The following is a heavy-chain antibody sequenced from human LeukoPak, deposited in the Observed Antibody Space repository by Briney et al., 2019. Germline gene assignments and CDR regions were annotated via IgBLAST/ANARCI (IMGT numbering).Heavy chain of an antibody. CDR3: AKRRPAFDY. CDR2: ISDSGGRT. Sequence: GGSLRLSCAASGFTFSTYAMGWVRQAPGKGLEWVSVISDSGGRTYYTDSVKGRFTISRDDSKNTLYLQMNSLRVEDTAVYYCAKRRPAFDYWGQGTLVTVSS. D-gene: IGHD2-2*01. J-gene: IGHJ4*02. V-gene: IGHV3-23*01. CDR1: GFTFSTYA.